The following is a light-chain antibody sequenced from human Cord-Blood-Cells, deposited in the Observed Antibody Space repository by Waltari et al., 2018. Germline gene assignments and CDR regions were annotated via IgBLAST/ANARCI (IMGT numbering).Light chain of an antibody. CDR3: QQYNSYSYS. CDR1: QSISSW. CDR2: KAS. Sequence: DTKITQCHHTLPAAVGHRVTITCRASQSISSWLAWYQQKPWKAPKLLIYKASSLESGVPSRFSGSGSGTEFTLTISSLQPDDFATYYCQQYNSYSYSFGQGTKLEIK. V-gene: IGKV1-5*03. J-gene: IGKJ2*03.